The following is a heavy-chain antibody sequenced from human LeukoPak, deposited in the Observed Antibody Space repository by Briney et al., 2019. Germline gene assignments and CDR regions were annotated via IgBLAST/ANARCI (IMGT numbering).Heavy chain of an antibody. J-gene: IGHJ6*03. CDR1: GVSFSSGDYY. CDR3: ARDENSYYMDV. V-gene: IGHV4-30-4*08. Sequence: PSETLSLTCAVSGVSFSSGDYYWTWIRQPPGTGLEWIGYISYSWSSYYNPSLKSGITISLDTSNNQFSLKVTSVTAADTAVYYCARDENSYYMDVWGTGTTVTVSS. CDR2: ISYSWSS.